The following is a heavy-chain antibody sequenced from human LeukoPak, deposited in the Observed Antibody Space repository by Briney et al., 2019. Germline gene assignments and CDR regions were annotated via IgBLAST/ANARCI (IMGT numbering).Heavy chain of an antibody. D-gene: IGHD5-18*01. J-gene: IGHJ4*02. CDR3: ARVRDTAMVSFSYLDY. CDR1: GGSISSGGYY. CDR2: IYYSGST. Sequence: PSETLSLTCTVSGGSISSGGYYWSWIRQHPGKGLEWIGYIYYSGSTYYNPSLKSRVTISVDTSKNQFSLKLSSVTAADTAVYYCARVRDTAMVSFSYLDYWGQGTLVTVSS. V-gene: IGHV4-31*03.